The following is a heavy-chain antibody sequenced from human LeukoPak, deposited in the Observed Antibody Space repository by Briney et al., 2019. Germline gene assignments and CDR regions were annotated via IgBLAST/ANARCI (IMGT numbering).Heavy chain of an antibody. Sequence: PGGSLRLSCAASGFTFDDYAMHWVRQAPGKGLEWVSGISWNSGSIGYADSVKGRFTISRDNAKNSLYLQMNSLRAEDTALYYCAKAPRGGTTTSHAFDIWGQGTVVTVSS. CDR1: GFTFDDYA. CDR2: ISWNSGSI. D-gene: IGHD1-1*01. CDR3: AKAPRGGTTTSHAFDI. V-gene: IGHV3-9*01. J-gene: IGHJ3*02.